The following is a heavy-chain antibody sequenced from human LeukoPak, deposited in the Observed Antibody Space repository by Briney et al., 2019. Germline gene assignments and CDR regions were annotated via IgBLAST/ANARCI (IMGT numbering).Heavy chain of an antibody. Sequence: GASLRLSCSASGFTFSSYAMSWVRQAPGKGLEWVSGISASGGSTDYADSVKGRFTISRDNSKNTLYLQMNSLRAEDTAVHYCAKLCSGGSCYWNYWGQGTLVTVSS. J-gene: IGHJ4*02. V-gene: IGHV3-23*01. D-gene: IGHD2-15*01. CDR3: AKLCSGGSCYWNY. CDR1: GFTFSSYA. CDR2: ISASGGST.